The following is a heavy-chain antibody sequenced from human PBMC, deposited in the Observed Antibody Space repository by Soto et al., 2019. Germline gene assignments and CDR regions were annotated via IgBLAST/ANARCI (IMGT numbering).Heavy chain of an antibody. D-gene: IGHD6-19*01. CDR2: INGRGDIT. CDR3: AKDSLGKAVTGLFDY. V-gene: IGHV3-23*01. Sequence: GGSLRLSCAASGFTFSSYAMSWVRQAPGKGLEWVSAINGRGDITYYADSVKGRFTISRDNSKNTLLLQMNSLRAEDTAVFYCAKDSLGKAVTGLFDYWGQGTLVTVSS. CDR1: GFTFSSYA. J-gene: IGHJ4*02.